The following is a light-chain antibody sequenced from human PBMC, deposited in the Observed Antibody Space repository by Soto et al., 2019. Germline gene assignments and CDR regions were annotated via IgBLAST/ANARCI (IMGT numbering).Light chain of an antibody. V-gene: IGKV3-15*01. J-gene: IGKJ1*01. CDR2: GTS. CDR3: QQYNTWPRT. Sequence: ENVITQSPALLSVSPGERVTLSCRASQSVSSDLAWYQQKPGQAPRLLIYGTSTRATSIPARFTGSRSGTEFTLTISSLQSEDFAVYYCQQYNTWPRTFGQGTKVEIK. CDR1: QSVSSD.